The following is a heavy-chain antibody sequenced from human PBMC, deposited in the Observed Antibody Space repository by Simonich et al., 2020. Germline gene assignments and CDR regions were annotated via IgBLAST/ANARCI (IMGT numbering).Heavy chain of an antibody. Sequence: QVQLVQSGAEVKKPGASVKVSCTASGYTFTGYYMHWVRQAPGQGLEWMEGINPRRGGTNNAQKFQGRVTMTRDRSIRTAYMELSRLRSDDTAVYYCARDPVVPAAIRNAFDIWGQGTMVTVSS. D-gene: IGHD2-2*01. V-gene: IGHV1-2*02. J-gene: IGHJ3*02. CDR2: INPRRGGT. CDR3: ARDPVVPAAIRNAFDI. CDR1: GYTFTGYY.